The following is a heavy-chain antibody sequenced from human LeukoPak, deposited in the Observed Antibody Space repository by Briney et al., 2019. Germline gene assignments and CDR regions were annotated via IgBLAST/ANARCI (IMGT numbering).Heavy chain of an antibody. D-gene: IGHD1-26*01. Sequence: SVKVSCKASGGTFSSYAISWGRPAPEERLEWMGRIIPIFGTTNYAQKFQGRVTTTADKSTSTAYMELSSLRSEDTAVYYCARAISRIVGVTNAFDIWGQGTMVTVSS. V-gene: IGHV1-69*06. CDR1: GGTFSSYA. CDR2: IIPIFGTT. J-gene: IGHJ3*02. CDR3: ARAISRIVGVTNAFDI.